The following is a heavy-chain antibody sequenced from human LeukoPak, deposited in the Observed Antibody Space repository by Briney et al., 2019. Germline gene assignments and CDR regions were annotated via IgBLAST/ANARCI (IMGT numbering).Heavy chain of an antibody. CDR3: ARDGMLGDSHYYYYYMDV. CDR1: GYTFTSYG. Sequence: ASVKVSYKASGYTFTSYGISWVRQAPGQGLEWMGWINPNSGGTNYAQKFQGRVTMTRDTSISTAYMELSRLRSDDTAVYYCARDGMLGDSHYYYYYMDVWGKGTTVTVSS. D-gene: IGHD2-21*02. CDR2: INPNSGGT. J-gene: IGHJ6*03. V-gene: IGHV1-2*02.